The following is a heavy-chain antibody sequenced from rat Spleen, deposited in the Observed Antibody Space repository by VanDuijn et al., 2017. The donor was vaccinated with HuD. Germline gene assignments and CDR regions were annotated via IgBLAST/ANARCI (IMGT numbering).Heavy chain of an antibody. V-gene: IGHV5-25*01. J-gene: IGHJ3*01. CDR2: ISPSGGST. D-gene: IGHD1-4*01. CDR1: GFSFSTFY. CDR3: TSHGARVSRFAY. Sequence: EVQLVESGGGLVQPGRSMKLSCAASGFSFSTFYMAWVRQAPTKGLEWVASISPSGGSTYYRDSVKGRFTISRDNAKSTLYLQMDSLRSEDTATYYCTSHGARVSRFAYWGQGTLVTVSS.